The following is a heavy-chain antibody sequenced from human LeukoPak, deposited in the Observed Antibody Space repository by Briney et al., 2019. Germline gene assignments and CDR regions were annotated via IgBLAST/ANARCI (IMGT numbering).Heavy chain of an antibody. V-gene: IGHV4-59*11. D-gene: IGHD4-17*01. Sequence: SETLSLTCTVSGGSLSGHYWSWIRQPPGKRLEWIGYVSYTGRTKYNPSLQSRVTISIDTSKSQFSLKLTSVTSADTAVYYCARDDYGDPPLWGQGTLVTVSS. CDR2: VSYTGRT. CDR1: GGSLSGHY. J-gene: IGHJ4*02. CDR3: ARDDYGDPPL.